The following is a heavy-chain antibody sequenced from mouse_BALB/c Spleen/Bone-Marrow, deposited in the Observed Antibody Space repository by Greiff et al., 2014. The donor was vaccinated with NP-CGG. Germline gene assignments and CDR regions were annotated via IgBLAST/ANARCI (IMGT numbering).Heavy chain of an antibody. CDR1: GYTLTSYW. J-gene: IGHJ2*01. CDR2: INPSNGRT. V-gene: IGHV1S81*02. CDR3: ARTYLDY. Sequence: QVQLQQSGAELVKPGASVTLSCTASGYTLTSYWMHWVKQRPGQGLGWIGEINPSNGRTNYYEKFKSKATLTVDKSSSAANMQPSSLTSEDSAVYYCARTYLDYWGQGTTLTVSS.